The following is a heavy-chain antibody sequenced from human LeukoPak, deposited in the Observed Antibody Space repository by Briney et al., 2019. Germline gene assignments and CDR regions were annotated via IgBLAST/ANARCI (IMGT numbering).Heavy chain of an antibody. CDR3: ARGVEGITIFGVIYGNWFDP. D-gene: IGHD3-3*01. Sequence: GGSLRLSCAASGFTFSSYGMHWVRQAPGKGLEWVAVISYDGSNKYYADSVKGRFTISRDNSKNTLYLQMNSLRAEDTAVYYCARGVEGITIFGVIYGNWFDPWGQGTLVTVSS. V-gene: IGHV3-30*03. CDR2: ISYDGSNK. CDR1: GFTFSSYG. J-gene: IGHJ5*02.